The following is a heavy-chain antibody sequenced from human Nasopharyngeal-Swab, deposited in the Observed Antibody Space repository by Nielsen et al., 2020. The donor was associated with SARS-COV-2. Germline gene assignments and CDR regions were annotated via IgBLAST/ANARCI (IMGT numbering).Heavy chain of an antibody. J-gene: IGHJ6*02. CDR2: ISSSGSTI. V-gene: IGHV3-11*01. Sequence: GESLKISCAASGFTFSDYYMSWIRQAPGKGLEWVSYISSSGSTIYYADSVEGRFTISRDNAKNSLYLQMNSLRAEDTAVYYCAPFWSGYHDYYYGMDVWGQGTTVTVSS. D-gene: IGHD3-3*01. CDR1: GFTFSDYY. CDR3: APFWSGYHDYYYGMDV.